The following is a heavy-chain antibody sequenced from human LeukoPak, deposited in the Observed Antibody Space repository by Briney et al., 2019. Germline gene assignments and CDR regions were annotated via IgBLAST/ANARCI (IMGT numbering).Heavy chain of an antibody. V-gene: IGHV3-30-3*01. D-gene: IGHD6-19*01. CDR3: ARDSLPTIAVAGVGGY. CDR2: ISYDGSNK. Sequence: GGSLRLSCAASGFTFSSYAMHWVRQAPGKGLEWVAVISYDGSNKYYADSVKGRFTISRDNSKNTLYLQMNSLRAEDTAVYYCARDSLPTIAVAGVGGYWGQGTLVTVSS. J-gene: IGHJ4*02. CDR1: GFTFSSYA.